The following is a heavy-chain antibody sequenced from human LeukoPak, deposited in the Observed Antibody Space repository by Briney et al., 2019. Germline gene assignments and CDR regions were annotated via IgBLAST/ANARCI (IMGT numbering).Heavy chain of an antibody. V-gene: IGHV3-21*01. D-gene: IGHD3-3*01. CDR3: ARVGSDFWSGYHFDY. CDR1: GFTFSSYS. J-gene: IGHJ4*02. CDR2: ISSSSSYI. Sequence: GGSLRLSCAASGFTFSSYSINWVRQAPGKGLEWVSSISSSSSYIYYADSVKGRFTISRDNAKNSLYLQMNSLRAEDTAVYYCARVGSDFWSGYHFDYWGQGTLVTVSS.